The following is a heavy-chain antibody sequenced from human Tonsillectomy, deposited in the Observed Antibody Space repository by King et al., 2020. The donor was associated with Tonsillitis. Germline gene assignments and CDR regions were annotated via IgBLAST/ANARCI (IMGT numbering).Heavy chain of an antibody. Sequence: VQLVESGGGLVQPGRSLRLSCAASGFTFDDYAMHWVRQAPGKGLEWVSGISWNSGSIGYADSVKGRFTISRDNAKNSLYLQMNSLRAEDTALYYCAKHIGIASMTTVTLFYYYGMDVWGQGTTVTVSS. CDR1: GFTFDDYA. CDR3: AKHIGIASMTTVTLFYYYGMDV. CDR2: ISWNSGSI. D-gene: IGHD4-11*01. J-gene: IGHJ6*02. V-gene: IGHV3-9*01.